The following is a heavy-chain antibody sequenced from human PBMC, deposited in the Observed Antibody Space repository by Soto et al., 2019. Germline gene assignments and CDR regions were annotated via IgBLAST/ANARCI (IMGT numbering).Heavy chain of an antibody. CDR3: ARFTYKSGFTWLDP. CDR2: IYHIVST. Sequence: SETLSLPCTVSGAPINIDYCSWIRQSPGKGLECIGYIYHIVSTDYNPSLKSRVTISIDKSKNQFSLNLRSVTAADTAVYFCARFTYKSGFTWLDPWGQGTQVTVSS. CDR1: GAPINIDY. J-gene: IGHJ5*02. D-gene: IGHD5-12*01. V-gene: IGHV4-59*01.